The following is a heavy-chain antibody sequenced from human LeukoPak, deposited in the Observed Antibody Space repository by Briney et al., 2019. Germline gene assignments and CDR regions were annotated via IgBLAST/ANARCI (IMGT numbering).Heavy chain of an antibody. J-gene: IGHJ1*01. V-gene: IGHV1-18*01. CDR1: GYTFTSYG. CDR2: ISAYNGNT. Sequence: ASVKVSCKASGYTFTSYGISWVRQAPGQGLEWMGWISAYNGNTNYAQRLQGRVTMTTDTSTSTAYMELRSLRSDDTAVYYCARVAYDSSGYAEYFQHWGQGTLVTVSS. D-gene: IGHD3-22*01. CDR3: ARVAYDSSGYAEYFQH.